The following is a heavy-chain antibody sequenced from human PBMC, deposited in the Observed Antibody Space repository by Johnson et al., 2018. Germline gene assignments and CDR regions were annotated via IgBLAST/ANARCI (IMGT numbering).Heavy chain of an antibody. D-gene: IGHD2-2*01. CDR2: INSDGSST. CDR3: ATVVPAAIHIHDYYGMDV. J-gene: IGHJ6*02. CDR1: GFTFSSYW. V-gene: IGHV3-74*02. Sequence: VQLVESGGGLVQPGGSLRLSCAASGFTFSSYWMHWVRQAPGKGLVWVSRINSDGSSTSYADSVKGRFTISRDNAKNTLYLQMNRRRAEDTAVYYCATVVPAAIHIHDYYGMDVWGQGTTFTVSS.